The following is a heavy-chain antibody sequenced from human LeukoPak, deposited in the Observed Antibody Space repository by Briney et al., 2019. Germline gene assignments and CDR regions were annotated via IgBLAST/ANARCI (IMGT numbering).Heavy chain of an antibody. V-gene: IGHV3-7*01. J-gene: IGHJ4*02. Sequence: GGSLRLSCAASGFTFSSYWMSCVRQAPGKGLEWVANIKQDGSEKYYVDSVKGRFTISRYNAKNSLYLQMNSLRAEDTAVYYCARDYLYSYGYNYFDYWGQGTLVTVSS. D-gene: IGHD5-18*01. CDR2: IKQDGSEK. CDR1: GFTFSSYW. CDR3: ARDYLYSYGYNYFDY.